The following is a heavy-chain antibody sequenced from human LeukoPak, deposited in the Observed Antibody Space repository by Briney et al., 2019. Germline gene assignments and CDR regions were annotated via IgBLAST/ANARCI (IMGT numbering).Heavy chain of an antibody. D-gene: IGHD3-22*01. J-gene: IGHJ3*01. CDR3: ARDTTYDYDSSGYPYYALDV. V-gene: IGHV1-2*02. Sequence: ASVKVSCKASGYTFTGYYVHWVRQAPGQGLEWMGWINPNSGGKNYPQKFQGGATMTRDTSISTAYMELSRLRSDDTAVYYCARDTTYDYDSSGYPYYALDVWGQGTMVTVSS. CDR2: INPNSGGK. CDR1: GYTFTGYY.